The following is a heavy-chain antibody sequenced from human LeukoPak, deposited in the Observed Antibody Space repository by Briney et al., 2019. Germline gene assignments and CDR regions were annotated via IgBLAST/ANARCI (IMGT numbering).Heavy chain of an antibody. J-gene: IGHJ4*02. CDR2: ISDSSDTI. V-gene: IGHV3-48*04. D-gene: IGHD3-22*01. CDR3: ARIRRGYYDSSGYLYFDY. CDR1: GFTFSSYS. Sequence: PGGSLRLSCAASGFTFSSYSMNWVRQAPGKGLEWVSYISDSSDTIYYADSVRGRFIISRDNAKNSLYLQMDSLRAEDSAVYYCARIRRGYYDSSGYLYFDYWGQGTLVTVS.